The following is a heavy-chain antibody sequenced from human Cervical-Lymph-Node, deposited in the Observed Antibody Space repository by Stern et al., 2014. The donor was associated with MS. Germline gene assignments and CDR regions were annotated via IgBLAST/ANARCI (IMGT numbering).Heavy chain of an antibody. CDR2: IWYDGSKT. Sequence: QVQLVQSGGGVVQPGRSLRLSCVASGFTFSSYGMHWIRQCPGKGLEWVAVIWYDGSKTYHADSVKGRFTISRDNSRNTLFLQMDSLRADDTAVYYCARDNYYDRSDGTLGVNNWFDPWGQGTLVTVSS. V-gene: IGHV3-33*01. J-gene: IGHJ5*02. D-gene: IGHD3-22*01. CDR1: GFTFSSYG. CDR3: ARDNYYDRSDGTLGVNNWFDP.